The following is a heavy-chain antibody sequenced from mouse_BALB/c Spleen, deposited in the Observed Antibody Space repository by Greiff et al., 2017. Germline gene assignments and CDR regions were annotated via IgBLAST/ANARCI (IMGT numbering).Heavy chain of an antibody. CDR1: GFTFSSYT. J-gene: IGHJ2*01. CDR2: ISNGGGST. Sequence: DVKLVESGGGLVQPGGSLKLSCAASGFTFSSYTMSWVRQTPEKRLEWVAYISNGGGSTYYPDTVKGRFTISRDNAKNTLYLQMSSLKSEDTAMYYCARQLGYYFDYWGQGTTLTVSS. V-gene: IGHV5-12-2*01. CDR3: ARQLGYYFDY. D-gene: IGHD4-1*01.